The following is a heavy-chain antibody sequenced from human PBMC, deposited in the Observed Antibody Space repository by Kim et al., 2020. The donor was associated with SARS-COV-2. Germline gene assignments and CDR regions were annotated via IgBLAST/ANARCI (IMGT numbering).Heavy chain of an antibody. CDR1: GFIFSSYG. CDR3: AKGKTTAGKTDSFDY. J-gene: IGHJ4*02. D-gene: IGHD1-1*01. V-gene: IGHV3-23*01. CDR2: ISDNGGNT. Sequence: GGSLRLSCAASGFIFSSYGMSWVRQAPGKGLEWVSIISDNGGNTYYADSVKGRFTISRDNSKNTVVLQMDSLRAEDTALYYCAKGKTTAGKTDSFDYWGQGALVTVSS.